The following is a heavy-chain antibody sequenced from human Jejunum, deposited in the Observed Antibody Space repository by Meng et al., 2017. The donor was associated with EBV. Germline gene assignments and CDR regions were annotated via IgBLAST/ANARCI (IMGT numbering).Heavy chain of an antibody. CDR3: ARDGPDYGNYINFDY. Sequence: GQVVPVGSGVKKPWGSSNVFCKASGYNFTRYGISWVRQAPGQGSEWIAWIRAYNGKTNYAQNLQGRVTLTTDTSTTTTYMELRSLRSDDTAVYYCARDGPDYGNYINFDYWGQGTLVTVSS. CDR2: IRAYNGKT. D-gene: IGHD4-11*01. J-gene: IGHJ4*02. V-gene: IGHV1-18*01. CDR1: GYNFTRYG.